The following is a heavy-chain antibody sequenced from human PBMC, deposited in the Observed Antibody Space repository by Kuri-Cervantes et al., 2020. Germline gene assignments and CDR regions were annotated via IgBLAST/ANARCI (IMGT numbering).Heavy chain of an antibody. CDR1: EFTFDDYS. D-gene: IGHD3-16*01. V-gene: IGHV3-43D*04. J-gene: IGHJ6*03. CDR2: ISWEGGST. CDR3: ARDADMLQGFYYYYYMDV. Sequence: GGSLRLSCAASEFTFDDYSMHWVRQGPGMGLDCVSLISWEGGSTHYADSVKGRFALSRDNTKTSLYLQMNSLRAEDTTVYYCARDADMLQGFYYYYYMDVWGKGTTVTVSS.